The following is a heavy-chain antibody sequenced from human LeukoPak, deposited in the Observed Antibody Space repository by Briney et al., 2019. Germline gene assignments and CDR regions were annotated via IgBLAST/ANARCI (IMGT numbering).Heavy chain of an antibody. J-gene: IGHJ6*02. D-gene: IGHD3-22*01. Sequence: EGAMRFSCAATVFTYSNYAVSWVRPAPGKVLHWVSALSRSGGSTYYADSVKGRFTISRDNSKNTLYLQMNSLRAEDTAVYYCARDPVYDSSGYLLFYYYYGMDVWGQGTTVTVSS. CDR3: ARDPVYDSSGYLLFYYYYGMDV. CDR1: VFTYSNYA. CDR2: LSRSGGST. V-gene: IGHV3-23*01.